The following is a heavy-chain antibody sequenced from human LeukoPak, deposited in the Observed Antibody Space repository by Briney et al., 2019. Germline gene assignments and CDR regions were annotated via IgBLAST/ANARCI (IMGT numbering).Heavy chain of an antibody. D-gene: IGHD3-9*01. CDR2: INHSGST. V-gene: IGHV4-34*01. CDR1: GGSFSGYY. J-gene: IGHJ3*02. Sequence: SETLSLTCAVYGGSFSGYYWSWIRQPPGKGLEWIGEINHSGSTNYNPSLKSRVTISVDTSKNQFSLKLSSVTAADTAVYYFAAVGGLRYFDWLLASRDAFDIWGQGTMVTVSS. CDR3: AAVGGLRYFDWLLASRDAFDI.